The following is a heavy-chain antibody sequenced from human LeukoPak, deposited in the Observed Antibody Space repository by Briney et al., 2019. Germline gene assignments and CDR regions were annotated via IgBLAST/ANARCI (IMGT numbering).Heavy chain of an antibody. D-gene: IGHD3-22*01. CDR3: ARHYDSSGYYLDY. V-gene: IGHV4-59*08. CDR1: GGSISSYY. J-gene: IGHJ4*02. CDR2: IYSSGST. Sequence: SSETLSLTCTVSGGSISSYYWSWIRQPPGKGLEWIGYIYSSGSTNYNPSLKSRVTISVDTSKNQFSLKLSSVTAADTAVYYCARHYDSSGYYLDYWGQGTLVTVSS.